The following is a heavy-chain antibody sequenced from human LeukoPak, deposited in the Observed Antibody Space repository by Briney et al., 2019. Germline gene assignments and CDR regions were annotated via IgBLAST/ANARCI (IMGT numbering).Heavy chain of an antibody. J-gene: IGHJ4*02. D-gene: IGHD1-26*01. CDR3: ARRPFGGSYEYFDY. V-gene: IGHV1-69*13. CDR1: GGTFSSYA. Sequence: ASVKVSCKASGGTFSSYAISWVRQAPGQGLEWMGGFIPIFGTANYAQKFQGRVTITADESTSTAYMELSSLRSEDTAVYYCARRPFGGSYEYFDYWGQGTLVTVSS. CDR2: FIPIFGTA.